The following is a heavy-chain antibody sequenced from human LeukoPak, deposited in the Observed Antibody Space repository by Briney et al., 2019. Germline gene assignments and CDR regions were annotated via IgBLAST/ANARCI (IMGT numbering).Heavy chain of an antibody. D-gene: IGHD6-13*01. CDR1: GFTFSSYW. J-gene: IGHJ4*02. CDR2: INSDGSST. Sequence: TGGSLRLSCAASGFTFSSYWMHWVRQAPGKGLVWVSRINSDGSSTSYADSVKGRFTISRDNAKNTLYLQMNSLRAEDTAVYYCARRRIAAAGNYFDYWGQGTLVTVSS. V-gene: IGHV3-74*01. CDR3: ARRRIAAAGNYFDY.